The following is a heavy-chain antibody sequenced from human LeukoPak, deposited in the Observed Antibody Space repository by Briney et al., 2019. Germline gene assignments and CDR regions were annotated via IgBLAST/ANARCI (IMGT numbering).Heavy chain of an antibody. J-gene: IGHJ6*02. D-gene: IGHD6-13*01. Sequence: PGGPLRLSCAASGLTFSRYAMHWVRQAPGKGREGVSLIWNDGSNKYYADSVKGRFTVSRDNPKNTLYLQLDSIRVEGTGVYYCAIVPPWYGPVFYYGIDVWGQGTTVTVSS. CDR3: AIVPPWYGPVFYYGIDV. V-gene: IGHV3-33*01. CDR1: GLTFSRYA. CDR2: IWNDGSNK.